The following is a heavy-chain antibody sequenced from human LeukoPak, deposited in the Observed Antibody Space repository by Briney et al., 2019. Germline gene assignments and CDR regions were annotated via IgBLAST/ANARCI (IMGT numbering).Heavy chain of an antibody. CDR2: TNPNSGNT. CDR3: ARYSSGLIDYYYYGMDV. V-gene: IGHV1-8*01. Sequence: ASVKVSCKASGYTFTSYDINWVRQATGQGLEWMGWTNPNSGNTGYAQKFQGRVTMTRNTSISTAYMELSSLRSEDTAVYYCARYSSGLIDYYYYGMDVWGQGTTVTVSS. D-gene: IGHD6-19*01. CDR1: GYTFTSYD. J-gene: IGHJ6*02.